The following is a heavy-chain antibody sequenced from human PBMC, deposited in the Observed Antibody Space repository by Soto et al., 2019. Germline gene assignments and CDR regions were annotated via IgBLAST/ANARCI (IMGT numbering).Heavy chain of an antibody. V-gene: IGHV4-34*01. Sequence: SETLSLTCAVYGGSFSCYYWTWIRQSPKKGLEWIGEINHGGSTNSNPSLQSRVTMSVDTSKNQISLKVSSLTAADAAVYYCARASADRTGTTFFDYWGQGTRVTVSS. CDR1: GGSFSCYY. CDR3: ARASADRTGTTFFDY. J-gene: IGHJ4*02. CDR2: INHGGST. D-gene: IGHD1-1*01.